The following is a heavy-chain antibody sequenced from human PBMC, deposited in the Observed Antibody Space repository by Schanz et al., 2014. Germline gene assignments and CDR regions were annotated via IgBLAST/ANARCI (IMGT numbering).Heavy chain of an antibody. CDR3: ARGRGFYDY. CDR1: GYTFSSYG. Sequence: QVQLVQSGAEVKKPGASVKVSCKTSGYTFSSYGITWVRQAPGQGLEWMGWISPYNGNTNYAPKVQGRVTVTTDTSTSTVYMELSSLRSEDTALYYCARGRGFYDYWGQGTLVTVSS. CDR2: ISPYNGNT. J-gene: IGHJ4*02. D-gene: IGHD3-10*01. V-gene: IGHV1-18*01.